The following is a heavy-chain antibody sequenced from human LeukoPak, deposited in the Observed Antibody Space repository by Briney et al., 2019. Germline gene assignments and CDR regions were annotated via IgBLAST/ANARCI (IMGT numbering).Heavy chain of an antibody. CDR3: ARHIVGATMRIDN. Sequence: SETLSLTCTVSDGSISSSSYYWGWIRQPPGKGLEWIGSIYYSGSTYYNPSLKSRVTMSVDTSKNQFSVKVSSVTAADTAVYYCARHIVGATMRIDNWGQGTLVTVSS. V-gene: IGHV4-39*01. J-gene: IGHJ4*02. CDR2: IYYSGST. D-gene: IGHD1-26*01. CDR1: DGSISSSSYY.